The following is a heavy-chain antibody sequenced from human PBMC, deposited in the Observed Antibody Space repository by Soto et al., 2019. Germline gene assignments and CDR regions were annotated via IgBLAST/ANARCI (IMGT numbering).Heavy chain of an antibody. J-gene: IGHJ4*02. CDR2: INHSGST. CDR1: GGSFSGYY. CDR3: ARGLRKRYYDFWSGYYYFDY. V-gene: IGHV4-34*01. D-gene: IGHD3-3*01. Sequence: QVQLQQWGAGLLKPSETLSLTCAVYGGSFSGYYWSWIRQPPGKGLEWIGEINHSGSTNYNPSLKSRVTISVDTSKNQFSLKLSSVTAADTAVYYCARGLRKRYYDFWSGYYYFDYWGQGTLVTVSS.